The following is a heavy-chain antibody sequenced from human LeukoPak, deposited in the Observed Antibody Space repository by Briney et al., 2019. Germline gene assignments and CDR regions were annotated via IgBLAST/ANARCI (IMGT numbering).Heavy chain of an antibody. J-gene: IGHJ4*02. Sequence: GGSLRLSCAASGFIFSDHNMDWVRQAPGKGLEWVSAIRGSGGGTYYADSVKGRFTISRDNSKNTLYLQMHSLRAEDTAVYYCAKTPENDDGSAWYYFDYWGQGTLVTVSS. CDR2: IRGSGGGT. V-gene: IGHV3-23*01. D-gene: IGHD6-19*01. CDR1: GFIFSDHN. CDR3: AKTPENDDGSAWYYFDY.